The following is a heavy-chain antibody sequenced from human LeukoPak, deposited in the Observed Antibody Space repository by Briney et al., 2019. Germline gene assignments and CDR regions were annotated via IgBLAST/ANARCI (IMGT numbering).Heavy chain of an antibody. Sequence: GGSLRLSCTTSGFAFDDFAMSWVRQPAGKGLEWVGFIRRRAYGGAAEYAASVKGRFIISRDDSKGIAYLQMNSLKTEDTAVYYCSRNALVDLDYGGQGPGVIVPP. CDR3: SRNALVDLDY. V-gene: IGHV3-49*04. CDR1: GFAFDDFA. D-gene: IGHD3-3*01. CDR2: IRRRAYGGAA. J-gene: IGHJ4*02.